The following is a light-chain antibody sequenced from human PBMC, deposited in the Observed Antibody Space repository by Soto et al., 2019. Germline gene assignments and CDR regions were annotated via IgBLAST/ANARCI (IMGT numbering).Light chain of an antibody. Sequence: QSVLTQPASVSGSPGQSITISCAGTSSDIGGSNYVSWYQQHPGKAPKLMIYGVSNRPSGVSTRFSGSKSGNTASLTISGLQAEDEADYFCYSSRSSSTTFYVSGNGTKLTVL. V-gene: IGLV2-14*03. CDR2: GVS. J-gene: IGLJ1*01. CDR3: YSSRSSSTTFYV. CDR1: SSDIGGSNY.